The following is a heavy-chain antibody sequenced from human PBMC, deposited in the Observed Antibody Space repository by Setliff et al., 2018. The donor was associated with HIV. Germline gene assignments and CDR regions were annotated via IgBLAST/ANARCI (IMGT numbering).Heavy chain of an antibody. CDR2: IYYSGST. Sequence: PSETLSLTCTVSGGSISSYYWSWIRQPPGKGLEWIGYIYYSGSTYYNPSLKSRVTISVDTSKNQFSLRLSSVTAADTAVYYCARAVCGGDCYSRLNWFDPWGQGTLVTVSS. CDR3: ARAVCGGDCYSRLNWFDP. J-gene: IGHJ5*02. V-gene: IGHV4-59*12. CDR1: GGSISSYY. D-gene: IGHD2-21*02.